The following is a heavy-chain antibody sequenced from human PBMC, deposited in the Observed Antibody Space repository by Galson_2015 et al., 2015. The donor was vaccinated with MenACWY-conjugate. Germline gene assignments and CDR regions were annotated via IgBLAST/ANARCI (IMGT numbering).Heavy chain of an antibody. Sequence: QVQLQESGPGLVKPPETLSLTCTVSGGSASSSGYYWTWIRQPPGKRLEWIGLIYDSGTTKYNPSLKGRVTISLDTSKNQVSLKLSSVTAADTAVYYCAREFSYWGQGTLVTVSS. CDR3: AREFSY. D-gene: IGHD2/OR15-2a*01. J-gene: IGHJ4*02. V-gene: IGHV4-61*08. CDR2: IYDSGTT. CDR1: GGSASSSGYY.